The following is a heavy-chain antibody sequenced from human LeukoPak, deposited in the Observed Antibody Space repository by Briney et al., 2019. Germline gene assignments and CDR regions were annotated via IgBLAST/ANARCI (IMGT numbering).Heavy chain of an antibody. CDR2: ISSSSSYI. D-gene: IGHD1-1*01. CDR3: AKSRSGSANWALQIFDN. Sequence: GGSLRLSCAASGFTFSSYCMNWVRQAPGKGLEWVSSISSSSSYIYYADSVKGRFTISRDNSNNSLFVQMNSLRAEDTAVYFCAKSRSGSANWALQIFDNWGQGTLVTVSS. V-gene: IGHV3-21*03. CDR1: GFTFSSYC. J-gene: IGHJ4*02.